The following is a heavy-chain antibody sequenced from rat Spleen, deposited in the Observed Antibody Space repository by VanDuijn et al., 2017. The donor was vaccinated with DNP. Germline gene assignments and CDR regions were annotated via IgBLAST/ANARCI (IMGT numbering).Heavy chain of an antibody. CDR3: IRRTVVTGAMDA. J-gene: IGHJ4*01. CDR1: GFTFSDYN. V-gene: IGHV5-7*01. D-gene: IGHD1-1*01. Sequence: EVRLVESGGGLVQPGRSLKLSCAASGFTFSDYNMAWVRQAPAKGLEWVATISGSGGSTYYRDSVKGRFTISRDNAQNTLDLQMNSLRSDDTATYYCIRRTVVTGAMDAWGQGTAVAVSS. CDR2: ISGSGGST.